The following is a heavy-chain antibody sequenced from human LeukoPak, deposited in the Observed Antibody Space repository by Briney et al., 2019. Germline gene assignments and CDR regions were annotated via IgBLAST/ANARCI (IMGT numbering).Heavy chain of an antibody. D-gene: IGHD3-9*01. CDR1: GFTFSSYG. V-gene: IGHV3-33*01. CDR3: ARVSTPRGPLRYFDWLPDY. J-gene: IGHJ4*02. Sequence: GRSLRLSCAASGFTFSSYGMHWVRQAPGKGLEWVAVIWYDGSSKYYADSVKGRFTISRDNSKNTLCLQMNSLRAEDTAVYYCARVSTPRGPLRYFDWLPDYWGQGTLVTVSS. CDR2: IWYDGSSK.